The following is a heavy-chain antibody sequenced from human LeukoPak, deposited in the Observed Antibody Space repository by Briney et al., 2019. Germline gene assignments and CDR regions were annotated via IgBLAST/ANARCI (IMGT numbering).Heavy chain of an antibody. J-gene: IGHJ4*02. CDR1: GFTVSSNY. D-gene: IGHD2-21*02. V-gene: IGHV3-66*01. CDR2: IYSGGST. CDR3: ARGDLVVTLEGPIDY. Sequence: GGSLRLSCAASGFTVSSNYMSWVRQAPGKGPEWVSVIYSGGSTYYADSVRGRFTISRDNAKNSLYLQMNSLRAEDTAVYYCARGDLVVTLEGPIDYWGQGTLVTVSS.